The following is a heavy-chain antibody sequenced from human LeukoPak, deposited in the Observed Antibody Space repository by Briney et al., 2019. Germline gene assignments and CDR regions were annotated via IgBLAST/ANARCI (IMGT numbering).Heavy chain of an antibody. Sequence: ASVKVSCKASGYTFTGYYMHWVRQAPGQGLEWMGWIKPNSGDTKYQGRVTMTRDTSISTVYMELSRLRFDDTAVYYCVTGRTIFYYYMDVWGKGTTVTISS. CDR3: VTGRTIFYYYMDV. CDR1: GYTFTGYY. CDR2: IKPNSGDT. V-gene: IGHV1-2*02. J-gene: IGHJ6*03. D-gene: IGHD3-3*02.